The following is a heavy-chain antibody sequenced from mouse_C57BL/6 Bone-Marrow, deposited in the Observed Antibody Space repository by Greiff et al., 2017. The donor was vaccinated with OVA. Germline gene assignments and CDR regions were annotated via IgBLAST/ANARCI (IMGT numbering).Heavy chain of an antibody. CDR3: AREAKSSIYSIAMDY. CDR2: ISDGGSYT. Sequence: DVQLVESGGGLVKPGGSLKLSCAASGFTFSSYAMSWVRQTPEKRLEWVATISDGGSYTYYPDNVKGRFTISRDNAKNNLYLQMSHLKSEDTAMYYCAREAKSSIYSIAMDYWGQGTSVTVSS. D-gene: IGHD2-1*01. CDR1: GFTFSSYA. V-gene: IGHV5-4*01. J-gene: IGHJ4*01.